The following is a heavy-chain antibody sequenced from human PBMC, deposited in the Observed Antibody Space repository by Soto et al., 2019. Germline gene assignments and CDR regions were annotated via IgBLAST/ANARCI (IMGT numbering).Heavy chain of an antibody. CDR1: NGSITSSGYY. Sequence: QVQLQESGPRLVEASQTLSLTCTVSNGSITSSGYYWSWIRQPPGKRLEWIGYIYHSGSTFYSPSLRSRLTMSVDTSKNQFSLTLSSVTAADTAVYHCARMSGTYYVPDYWGQGTLVTVSS. CDR2: IYHSGST. CDR3: ARMSGTYYVPDY. D-gene: IGHD1-26*01. V-gene: IGHV4-31*03. J-gene: IGHJ4*02.